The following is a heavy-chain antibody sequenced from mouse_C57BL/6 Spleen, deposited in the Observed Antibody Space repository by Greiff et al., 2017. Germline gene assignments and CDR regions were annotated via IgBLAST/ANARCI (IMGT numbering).Heavy chain of an antibody. CDR3: ARRIYDGYFMDY. Sequence: QVHVKQSGAELVKPGASVKISCKASGYAFSSYWMNWVKQRPGKGLEWIGQIYPGDGDTNYNGKFKGKATLTADKSSSTAYMQLSSLTSEDSAVYFCARRIYDGYFMDYWGQGTSVTVSS. V-gene: IGHV1-80*01. D-gene: IGHD2-3*01. CDR2: IYPGDGDT. CDR1: GYAFSSYW. J-gene: IGHJ4*01.